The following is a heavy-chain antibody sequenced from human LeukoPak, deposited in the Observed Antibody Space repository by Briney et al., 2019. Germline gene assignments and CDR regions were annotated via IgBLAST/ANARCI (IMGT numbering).Heavy chain of an antibody. Sequence: GASVKVSCKAFGYTFSSHGISWVRPAPGQRGEWVGWVSAYNGNTNYAQKLQGRVTMTTDTSTSTAYMELRSLRSDDTAVYYCARVLTMVRGAFNWFDPWGQGTLVTVSS. D-gene: IGHD3-10*01. CDR3: ARVLTMVRGAFNWFDP. CDR2: VSAYNGNT. J-gene: IGHJ5*02. V-gene: IGHV1-18*01. CDR1: GYTFSSHG.